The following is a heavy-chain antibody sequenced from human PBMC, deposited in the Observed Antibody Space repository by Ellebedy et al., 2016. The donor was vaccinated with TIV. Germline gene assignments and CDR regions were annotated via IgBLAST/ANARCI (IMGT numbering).Heavy chain of an antibody. J-gene: IGHJ6*02. Sequence: SVKVSXKASGGTFSSYAISWVRQAPGQGLEWMGGIIPIFGTANYAQKFQGRVTITADESTSTAYMELSSLRSEDTAVYYCARTLRAGPYYYYYGMDVWGQGTTVTVSS. V-gene: IGHV1-69*13. CDR2: IIPIFGTA. D-gene: IGHD3-10*01. CDR1: GGTFSSYA. CDR3: ARTLRAGPYYYYYGMDV.